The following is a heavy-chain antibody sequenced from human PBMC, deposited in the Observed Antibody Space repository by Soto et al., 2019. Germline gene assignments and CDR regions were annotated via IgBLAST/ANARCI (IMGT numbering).Heavy chain of an antibody. D-gene: IGHD4-17*01. Sequence: QVHLVESGGGVVQPGKSLRLSCVASGFTFKTYATYWVRQAPGKGLEWVTVVSHTGSNQYYADSVRGRFTISRDNSGTFVSLRLSSLRPEDTAVYYCARGPTTVVASRDYFESWGQASLVSVSS. J-gene: IGHJ4*02. CDR1: GFTFKTYA. CDR2: VSHTGSNQ. CDR3: ARGPTTVVASRDYFES. V-gene: IGHV3-30*03.